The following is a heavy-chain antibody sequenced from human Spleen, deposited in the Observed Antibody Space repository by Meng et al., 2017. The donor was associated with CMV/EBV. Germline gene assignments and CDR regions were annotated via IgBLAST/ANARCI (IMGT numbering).Heavy chain of an antibody. Sequence: GESLKISCKGSGYTFTTYWIGWVRQMPGNGLEWMGTIYPGDSDTRYSPSFQGQVTISVDTSITTAYLQWSSLKASDTAMYYCARGGDLGPADIWGQGTMVTVSS. CDR1: GYTFTTYW. D-gene: IGHD3-16*01. CDR3: ARGGDLGPADI. CDR2: IYPGDSDT. V-gene: IGHV5-51*01. J-gene: IGHJ3*02.